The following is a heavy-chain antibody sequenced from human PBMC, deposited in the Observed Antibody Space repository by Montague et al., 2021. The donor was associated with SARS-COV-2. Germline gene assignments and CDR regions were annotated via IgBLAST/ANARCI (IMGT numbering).Heavy chain of an antibody. CDR3: AKDRYYDFWSGYYFDY. J-gene: IGHJ4*02. D-gene: IGHD3-3*01. V-gene: IGHV3-23*01. CDR2: ISGSGGST. Sequence: SLRLSLPASGFTFSNYAMNWVRQAPGKGLEWVSAISGSGGSTYYADSVKGRFTISRDNSKNTLYLQMNSLRAEDTAVYYCAKDRYYDFWSGYYFDYWGQGTLVTVSS. CDR1: GFTFSNYA.